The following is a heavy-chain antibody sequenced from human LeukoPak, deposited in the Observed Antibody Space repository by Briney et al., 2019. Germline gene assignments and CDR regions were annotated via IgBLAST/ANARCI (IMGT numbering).Heavy chain of an antibody. Sequence: GGSLRLSCAASGFTFNNYGMHWVRQAPGKGLEWVGRIKSKTDGGTTDYAAPVKGRFTISRDDSKNTLYLQMNSLKTEDTAVYYCTTDGALDTAMVFLYWGQGTLVTVSS. V-gene: IGHV3-15*07. D-gene: IGHD5-18*01. CDR1: GFTFNNYG. J-gene: IGHJ4*02. CDR3: TTDGALDTAMVFLY. CDR2: IKSKTDGGTT.